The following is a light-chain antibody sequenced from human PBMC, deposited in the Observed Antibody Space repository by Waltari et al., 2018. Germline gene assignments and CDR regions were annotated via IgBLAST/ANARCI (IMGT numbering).Light chain of an antibody. Sequence: QSALTQPASVSGSPGQSITISCTGTSSDVGNYNLVTWYQQHPGKAPKLMIYEVSKRPSGVSNRFSGSKSGNTASLTISGLQPEDETDYYCCSYAGHSTYVFGTGTKVTVL. V-gene: IGLV2-23*02. CDR1: SSDVGNYNL. CDR3: CSYAGHSTYV. J-gene: IGLJ1*01. CDR2: EVS.